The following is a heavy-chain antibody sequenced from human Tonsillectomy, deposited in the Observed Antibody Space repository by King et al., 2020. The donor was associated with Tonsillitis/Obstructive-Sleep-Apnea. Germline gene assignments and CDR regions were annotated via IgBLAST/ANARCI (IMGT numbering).Heavy chain of an antibody. CDR2: INSDGSRT. Sequence: LVVSWVGLVQAGGSLRLSCAASGFTFSSYWMPWVRHAPGQGLVWVSRINSDGSRTTYADSVKGRFTISRDNAKNTLYLPMNSLRAEDTAVYYCARGATYDFWSSYPLDFDYWGQGTLVTVSS. CDR1: GFTFSSYW. J-gene: IGHJ4*02. V-gene: IGHV3-74*01. D-gene: IGHD3-3*01. CDR3: ARGATYDFWSSYPLDFDY.